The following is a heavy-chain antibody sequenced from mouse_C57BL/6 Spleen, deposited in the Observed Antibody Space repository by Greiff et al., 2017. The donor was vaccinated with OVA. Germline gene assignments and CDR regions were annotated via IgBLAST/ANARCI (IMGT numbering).Heavy chain of an antibody. V-gene: IGHV1-19*01. Sequence: LVEPGASVKMSCKASGSTFTDYYMNWVKQSHGKSLEWIGVINPYNGGTSYNQKFKGKATLTVDKSSSTAYMELNSLTSEDSAVYYCARRGYYAMDYWGQGTSVTVSS. J-gene: IGHJ4*01. CDR1: GSTFTDYY. CDR3: ARRGYYAMDY. CDR2: INPYNGGT.